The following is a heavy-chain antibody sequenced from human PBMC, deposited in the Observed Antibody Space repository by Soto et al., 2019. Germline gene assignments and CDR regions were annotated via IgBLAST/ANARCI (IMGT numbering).Heavy chain of an antibody. CDR2: IYSGGST. CDR3: ARDNYGDFYNWFDP. Sequence: EVQLVESGGGLVQPGGSLRLSCAASGFTVSSNYMSWVRQAPGKGLEWVSVIYSGGSTYYADSVKGRFTISRGNSKNTLYLQMNSLRAEDTALYYCARDNYGDFYNWFDPWGQGTLVTVSS. D-gene: IGHD4-17*01. V-gene: IGHV3-66*01. J-gene: IGHJ5*02. CDR1: GFTVSSNY.